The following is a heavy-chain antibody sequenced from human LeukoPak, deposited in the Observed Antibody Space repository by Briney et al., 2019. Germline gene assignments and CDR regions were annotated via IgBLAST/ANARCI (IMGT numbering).Heavy chain of an antibody. D-gene: IGHD6-13*01. CDR2: IYYSGST. V-gene: IGHV4-59*08. CDR3: ARASSSWSGGYYYYYGMDV. CDR1: GGSISSYY. Sequence: SETLFLTCTVSGGSISSYYWSWIRQPPGKGLEWIGYIYYSGSTNYNPSLKSRVTISVDTSKNQFSLKLSSVTAADTAVYYCARASSSWSGGYYYYYGMDVWGQGTTVTVSS. J-gene: IGHJ6*02.